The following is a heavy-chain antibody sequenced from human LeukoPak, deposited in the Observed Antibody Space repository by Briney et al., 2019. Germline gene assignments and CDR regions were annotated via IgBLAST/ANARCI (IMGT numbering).Heavy chain of an antibody. CDR2: IYYDGST. Sequence: SETLSLTCTVSGGSISSGAHYWSWIRQHPEKGLEWIGYIYYDGSTHYNPSLKSRLTISVDMSKNQFSLKLSSVTAADTAVYYCARVSRGSFDIWGQGTMVTVSS. CDR1: GGSISSGAHY. J-gene: IGHJ3*02. D-gene: IGHD3-10*01. V-gene: IGHV4-31*03. CDR3: ARVSRGSFDI.